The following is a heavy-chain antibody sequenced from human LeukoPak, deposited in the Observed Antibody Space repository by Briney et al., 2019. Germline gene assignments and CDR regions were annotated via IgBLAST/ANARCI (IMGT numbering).Heavy chain of an antibody. CDR3: AREYYYDRHYYFYMDV. D-gene: IGHD3-22*01. V-gene: IGHV3-21*01. CDR1: GFTFSSYS. Sequence: GGSLRLSCAASGFTFSSYSMNWVRQAPGKGLEWVSSVSSSSSYINYADSVRGRFTISRDNAKNSLYLQLNSLRAEDTAVYYCAREYYYDRHYYFYMDVWGKGTTVTVSS. CDR2: VSSSSSYI. J-gene: IGHJ6*03.